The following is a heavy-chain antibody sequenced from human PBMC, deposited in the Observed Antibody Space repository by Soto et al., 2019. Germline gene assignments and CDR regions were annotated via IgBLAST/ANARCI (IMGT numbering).Heavy chain of an antibody. Sequence: QVQLVQSGAEVKKPGASVKVSCKASGYTFTRYGISWVRQAPGQGLEWMGWISAYNGNTNYAQKLQGRVTMTTDTSTSTAYMELRSLRSDDTAVYYCARTGGDVLLWFGEGLEFDPWGQGTLVTVSS. CDR1: GYTFTRYG. CDR3: ARTGGDVLLWFGEGLEFDP. CDR2: ISAYNGNT. D-gene: IGHD3-10*01. V-gene: IGHV1-18*01. J-gene: IGHJ5*02.